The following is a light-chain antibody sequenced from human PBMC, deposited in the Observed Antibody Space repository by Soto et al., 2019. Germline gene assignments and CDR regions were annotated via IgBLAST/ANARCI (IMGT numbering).Light chain of an antibody. Sequence: EIVRAQSPAPLSVSPGERATLSCRASKRVSSNFTWYQQKPGKAPRLLIYDASTWDTGIPARFSGSGSGTDFTLTISSLQSEDFAAYYCQQCKKWPWTFGHGTKVDIK. CDR1: KRVSSN. V-gene: IGKV3-15*01. J-gene: IGKJ1*01. CDR3: QQCKKWPWT. CDR2: DAS.